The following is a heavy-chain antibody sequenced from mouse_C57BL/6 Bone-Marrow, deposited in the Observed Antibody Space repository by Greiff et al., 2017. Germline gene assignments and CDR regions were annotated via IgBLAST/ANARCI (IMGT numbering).Heavy chain of an antibody. CDR2: IDPNSGGT. V-gene: IGHV1-72*01. D-gene: IGHD1-1*01. Sequence: VQLQQPGAELVKPGASVKLSCKASGYTFTSYWMHWVKQRPGRGLEWIGRIDPNSGGTKSNEKFKSQATLTVDKPSSTAYMQLSSLTSEDSAVYYCARWEAYYYGSSYHWYFDVWGTGTTVTVSS. CDR1: GYTFTSYW. J-gene: IGHJ1*03. CDR3: ARWEAYYYGSSYHWYFDV.